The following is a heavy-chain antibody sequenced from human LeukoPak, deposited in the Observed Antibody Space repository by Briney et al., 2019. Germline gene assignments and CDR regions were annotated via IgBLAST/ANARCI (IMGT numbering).Heavy chain of an antibody. CDR3: AKDYYSSGSYNDY. CDR1: GYTFTGYY. Sequence: GASVKVSCKASGYTFTGYYMHWVRQAPGQGLEWMGWINPNSGGTNYAQKFQGRVTMTRDTSISTAYMELSRLRSDDTAVYYCAKDYYSSGSYNDYWGQGTLVTVSS. D-gene: IGHD3-10*01. J-gene: IGHJ4*02. V-gene: IGHV1-2*02. CDR2: INPNSGGT.